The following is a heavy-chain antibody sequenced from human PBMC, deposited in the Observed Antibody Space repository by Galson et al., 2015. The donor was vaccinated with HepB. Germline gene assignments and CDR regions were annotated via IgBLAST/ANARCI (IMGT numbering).Heavy chain of an antibody. V-gene: IGHV1-69*13. CDR1: GGTFSSYA. D-gene: IGHD6-19*01. CDR2: IIPVFGTA. J-gene: IGHJ6*03. Sequence: SVKVSCKASGGTFSSYAITWVRQAPGQGLEWMGGIIPVFGTAHYAQKFQGRVTITADESTSTAYMQLTSLKSEDTAVYYCARAWTTPSRVAVAGTDYSYYYMDVWGKGTTVTVSS. CDR3: ARAWTTPSRVAVAGTDYSYYYMDV.